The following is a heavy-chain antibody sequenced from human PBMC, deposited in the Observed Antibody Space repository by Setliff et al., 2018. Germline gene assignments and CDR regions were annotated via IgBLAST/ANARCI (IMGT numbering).Heavy chain of an antibody. CDR1: GGSISSYY. Sequence: SETLSLTCTVSGGSISSYYWSWIRQPPGKGLEWIGYISNRGSTDYNPSLKSRVTISVDTSKNLFSLKLSSVTAADTAVYYCARELYYYGSGSWTFDPWGQGTLVTVSS. V-gene: IGHV4-59*12. CDR3: ARELYYYGSGSWTFDP. D-gene: IGHD3-10*01. CDR2: ISNRGST. J-gene: IGHJ5*02.